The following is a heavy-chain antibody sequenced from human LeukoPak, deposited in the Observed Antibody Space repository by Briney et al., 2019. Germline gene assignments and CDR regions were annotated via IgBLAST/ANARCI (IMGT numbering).Heavy chain of an antibody. V-gene: IGHV3-7*01. J-gene: IGHJ3*02. Sequence: GGSLRLSCAASGFTLSGYFMSWVRQAPGEGLEWVASIKGDGSEKYYVDSVKGRFTISRDNAKTSLYLQMTSLRAEDAAVYYCARRYHFDSSGLHWRSPFDIWGQGTMVAVSS. CDR2: IKGDGSEK. CDR1: GFTLSGYF. D-gene: IGHD3-22*01. CDR3: ARRYHFDSSGLHWRSPFDI.